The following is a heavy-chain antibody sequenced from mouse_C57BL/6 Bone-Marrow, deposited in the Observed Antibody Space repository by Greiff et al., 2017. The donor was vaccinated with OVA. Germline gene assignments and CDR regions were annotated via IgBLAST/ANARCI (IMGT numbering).Heavy chain of an antibody. CDR3: ARFDYGSSPAWMAY. D-gene: IGHD1-1*01. CDR1: GYTFTSYW. J-gene: IGHJ3*01. V-gene: IGHV1-50*01. CDR2: IDPSDSYT. Sequence: QVQLQQPGAELVKPGASVKLSCKASGYTFTSYWMQWVKQRPGQGLEWIGEIDPSDSYTNYNQKFKGKATLTVDTSSSTAYMQLSSLTSEDSAVDYCARFDYGSSPAWMAYWGQGTLVTVSA.